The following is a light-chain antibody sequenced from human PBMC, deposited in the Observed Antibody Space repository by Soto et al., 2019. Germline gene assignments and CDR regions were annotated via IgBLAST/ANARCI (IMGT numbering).Light chain of an antibody. CDR3: QQCCSSPWT. CDR1: QSVSSTY. J-gene: IGKJ1*01. V-gene: IGKV3-20*01. CDR2: GAS. Sequence: EIVLTQSQGTLSLSPGERATLSCRASQSVSSTYLSWYQQKPGQAPRLLIYGASSRATGIQDRFSGGGSGTDFTLTISRVEPEDFAVYYCQQCCSSPWTFGQGTQVEIK.